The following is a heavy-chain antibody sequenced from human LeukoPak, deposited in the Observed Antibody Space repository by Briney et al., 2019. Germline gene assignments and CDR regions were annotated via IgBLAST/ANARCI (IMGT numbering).Heavy chain of an antibody. J-gene: IGHJ6*04. D-gene: IGHD5-18*01. CDR1: GFTFSNYD. CDR2: IGTAGDT. V-gene: IGHV3-13*01. CDR3: ASGYSYGPRALDV. Sequence: QAGGSLRLSCAASGFTFSNYDMQWVRQVAGKGLEWVSRIGTAGDTNYSGSVKGRFSISRENAKNSLYLQMNSLRAGDTAVYYCASGYSYGPRALDVWGKGTTVIVSS.